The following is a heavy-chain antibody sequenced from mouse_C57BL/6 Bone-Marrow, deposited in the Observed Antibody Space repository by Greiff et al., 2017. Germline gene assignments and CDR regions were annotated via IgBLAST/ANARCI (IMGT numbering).Heavy chain of an antibody. Sequence: VMLVESGPGLVAPSQSLSITCTVSGFSLTSYGESWVRQPPGKGLEWLGVIWGDGSTNYHSALISSLSISKDNSKSQVFLKLNSLQTDDTATYYCAKGFLGSSSAWFAYWGQGTLVTVSA. J-gene: IGHJ3*01. CDR2: IWGDGST. CDR3: AKGFLGSSSAWFAY. D-gene: IGHD1-1*01. V-gene: IGHV2-3*01. CDR1: GFSLTSYG.